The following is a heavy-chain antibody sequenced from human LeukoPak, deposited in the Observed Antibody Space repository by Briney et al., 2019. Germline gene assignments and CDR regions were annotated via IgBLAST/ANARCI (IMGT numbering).Heavy chain of an antibody. Sequence: GGSLRLSCAASGFTFDDYAMHWVRQAPGKGLEWVAVISYDGSNKYYADSVKGRFTISRDSSKNTLYLQMNSLRAEDTAVYYCARDFEEVVTAYYFDYWGQGTLVTVSS. CDR1: GFTFDDYA. CDR2: ISYDGSNK. CDR3: ARDFEEVVTAYYFDY. D-gene: IGHD2-21*02. V-gene: IGHV3-30*04. J-gene: IGHJ4*02.